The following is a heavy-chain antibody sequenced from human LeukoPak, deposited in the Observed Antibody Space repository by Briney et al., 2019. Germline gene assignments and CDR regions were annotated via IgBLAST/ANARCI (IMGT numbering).Heavy chain of an antibody. J-gene: IGHJ3*02. CDR2: FSGSGGST. V-gene: IGHV3-23*01. Sequence: GGSLRLSCAASGFTFSSYSMSWVRQAPGRGLEWVSSFSGSGGSTYYADSVKGRFTISRDNSKNTLYLQMNSLRAEDTAVYYWARGGISPSVFNIWAKGKMVTVFS. CDR3: ARGGISPSVFNI. CDR1: GFTFSSYS. D-gene: IGHD1-26*01.